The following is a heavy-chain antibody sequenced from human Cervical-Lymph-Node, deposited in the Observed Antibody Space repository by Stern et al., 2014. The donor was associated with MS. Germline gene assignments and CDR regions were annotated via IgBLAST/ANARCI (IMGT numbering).Heavy chain of an antibody. CDR3: TREAIGHSGTFDF. V-gene: IGHV1-69*01. CDR1: GGTFGSFA. CDR2: IIPIFGTA. D-gene: IGHD6-19*01. J-gene: IGHJ4*02. Sequence: QVQLMQSGAEVKKPGSSVKVSCRASGGTFGSFAVNWGRQAPGQGLEWMGGIIPIFGTANYAQRFQGRVTITADESTTTAYMELNSLTSDDTAVYFCTREAIGHSGTFDFWGQGTLVTVSS.